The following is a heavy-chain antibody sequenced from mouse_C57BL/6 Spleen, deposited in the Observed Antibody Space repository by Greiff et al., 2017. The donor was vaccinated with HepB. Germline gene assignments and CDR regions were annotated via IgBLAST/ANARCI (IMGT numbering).Heavy chain of an antibody. CDR3: ARERITTVVEKYFDV. Sequence: QVQLQQSGPELVKPGASVKLSCKASGYTFTSYDINWVKQRPGQGLEWIGWIYPRDGSTKYNEKFKGKATLTVDTSSSTAYMELHSLTSEDSAVYFCARERITTVVEKYFDVWGTGTTVTVSS. CDR2: IYPRDGST. V-gene: IGHV1-85*01. CDR1: GYTFTSYD. J-gene: IGHJ1*03. D-gene: IGHD1-1*01.